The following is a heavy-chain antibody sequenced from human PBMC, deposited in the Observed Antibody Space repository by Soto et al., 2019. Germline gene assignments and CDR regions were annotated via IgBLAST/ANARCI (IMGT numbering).Heavy chain of an antibody. CDR2: IYSGGYT. V-gene: IGHV3-53*01. J-gene: IGHJ4*02. Sequence: EVQLVESGGGLIQPGGSLRLSCAVSGFTVSNHYMSWVRQAPGKGLEGVSVIYSGGYTAYGDSVKGRFTISRDNSKNTLFLQRKSRGAAARAVFYCATHPGGGGYWGQGTLVTVSS. CDR1: GFTVSNHY. CDR3: ATHPGGGGY. D-gene: IGHD3-10*01.